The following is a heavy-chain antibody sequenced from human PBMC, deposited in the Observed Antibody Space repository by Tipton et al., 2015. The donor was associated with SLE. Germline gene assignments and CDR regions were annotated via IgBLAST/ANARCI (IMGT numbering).Heavy chain of an antibody. Sequence: TLSLTCAVYGESWRWIRQPPGKGLECIGEIKHSGSANYSPSLKTRVTISLDTSRNHFSLNLTSVTAADTAVYYCASGDLDLLVGATTPLGFDPWGQGTLVTVSS. CDR3: ASGDLDLLVGATTPLGFDP. D-gene: IGHD1-26*01. CDR2: IKHSGSA. J-gene: IGHJ5*02. CDR1: GES. V-gene: IGHV4-34*01.